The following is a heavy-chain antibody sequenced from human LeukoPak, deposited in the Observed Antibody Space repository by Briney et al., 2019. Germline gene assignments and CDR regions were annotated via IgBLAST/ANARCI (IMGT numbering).Heavy chain of an antibody. J-gene: IGHJ5*02. Sequence: ASVTASCKASGYTFTSYGISWVRQAPGQGREWMGWISAYNGNTNYAQKLQGRVTMTTDTSTSTAYIELRSLRSDDTAVYYCARDEARYSSGYYPTWFDLWGQGTRVSVPS. CDR2: ISAYNGNT. D-gene: IGHD3-22*01. CDR3: ARDEARYSSGYYPTWFDL. V-gene: IGHV1-18*01. CDR1: GYTFTSYG.